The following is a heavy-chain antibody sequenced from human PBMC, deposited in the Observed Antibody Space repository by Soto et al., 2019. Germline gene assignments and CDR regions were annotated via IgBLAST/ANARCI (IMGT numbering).Heavy chain of an antibody. Sequence: ASVKVPCKASGYTLTGYYIHWVRQAPGQGLEWMGWMNPNSGGTSYVQKFQGRVTMTRDTSINTAFMELTTLRSDDTAVYYCARGGYTSRWYSAYWGQGTLVTVSS. CDR1: GYTLTGYY. CDR3: ARGGYTSRWYSAY. J-gene: IGHJ4*02. V-gene: IGHV1-2*02. D-gene: IGHD6-13*01. CDR2: MNPNSGGT.